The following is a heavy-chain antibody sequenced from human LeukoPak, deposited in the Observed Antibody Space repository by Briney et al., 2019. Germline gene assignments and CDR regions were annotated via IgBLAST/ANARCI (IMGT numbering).Heavy chain of an antibody. CDR1: GFTFSSYW. CDR3: ARVGSGWYFSY. Sequence: GGSLRLSCAASGFTFSSYWMNWARQAPGKGLEWVASINHNGNANYYVDSVEGRFTISRDNAKNTLYLQMNSLRAEDTAVYYCARVGSGWYFSYWGQGTLVTVSS. D-gene: IGHD6-19*01. V-gene: IGHV3-7*03. CDR2: INHNGNAN. J-gene: IGHJ4*02.